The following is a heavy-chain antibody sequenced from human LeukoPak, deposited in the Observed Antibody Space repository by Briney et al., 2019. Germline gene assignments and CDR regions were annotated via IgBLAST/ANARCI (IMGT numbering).Heavy chain of an antibody. J-gene: IGHJ4*02. CDR3: ARTAYDY. Sequence: ETLSLTCAVYGGSFSGYYWSWVRQAPGKGLEWVANIKQDGSEKYYVDSVKGRFTISRDNAKNSLYLQMNSLRAEDTAVYYCARTAYDYWGQGTLVTVSS. CDR1: GGSFSGYY. V-gene: IGHV3-7*01. CDR2: IKQDGSEK. D-gene: IGHD3-16*01.